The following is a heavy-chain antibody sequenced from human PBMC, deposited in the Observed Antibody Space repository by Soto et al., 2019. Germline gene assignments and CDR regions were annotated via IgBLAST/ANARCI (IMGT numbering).Heavy chain of an antibody. CDR3: TTDPIVVVVDPRLAY. CDR2: IKSKTDGGTT. D-gene: IGHD2-15*01. J-gene: IGHJ4*02. V-gene: IGHV3-15*07. CDR1: GFTFSNAW. Sequence: GGSLRLSCAASGFTFSNAWMNWVRQAPGKGLEWVGRIKSKTDGGTTDYAAPVKGRFTISRDDSKNTLYLQMNSLKTEDTAVYYCTTDPIVVVVDPRLAYWGQGTLVTVSS.